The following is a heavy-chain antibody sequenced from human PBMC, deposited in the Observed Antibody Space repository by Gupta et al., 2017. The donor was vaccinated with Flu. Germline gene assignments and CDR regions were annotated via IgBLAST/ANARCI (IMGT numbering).Heavy chain of an antibody. CDR2: ISYDGSNK. CDR3: AGYCSGGSCLDY. V-gene: IGHV3-30*03. Sequence: KLLEWVAVISYDGSNKYYADSVKGRFTISRDNSKNTLYLQMNSLRAEDTAVYYCAGYCSGGSCLDYWGQGTLGTVSS. J-gene: IGHJ4*02. D-gene: IGHD2-15*01.